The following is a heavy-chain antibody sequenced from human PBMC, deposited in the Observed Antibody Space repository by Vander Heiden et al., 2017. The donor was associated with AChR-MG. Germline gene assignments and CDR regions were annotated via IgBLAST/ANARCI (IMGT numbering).Heavy chain of an antibody. CDR3: AKDTPGGSYDY. CDR1: GFTFNTNR. J-gene: IGHJ4*02. D-gene: IGHD1-26*01. Sequence: EVQLVESGGDLVQPGGSLRLSCAASGFTFNTNRMTWVRQAPGKGLEWVANINEDGSQKYYVGSLKGRFTISRDNAKNSLYLQMNSLRVEDTAVYYCAKDTPGGSYDYWGQGTLVTVSS. CDR2: INEDGSQK. V-gene: IGHV3-7*03.